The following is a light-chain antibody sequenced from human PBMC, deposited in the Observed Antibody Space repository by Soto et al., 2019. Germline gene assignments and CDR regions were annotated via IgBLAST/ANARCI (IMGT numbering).Light chain of an antibody. Sequence: QPVLTQSPSASASLGASVKLTCTLSSGHSSYAIAWHQQQPEKGPRFLMKLNSDGSHSKGDGIPDRFSGSSSGAERYLTISSLKSEDEADYYCQTWGTGLGVFGGGTKLTVL. CDR1: SGHSSYA. CDR2: LNSDGSH. V-gene: IGLV4-69*01. CDR3: QTWGTGLGV. J-gene: IGLJ3*02.